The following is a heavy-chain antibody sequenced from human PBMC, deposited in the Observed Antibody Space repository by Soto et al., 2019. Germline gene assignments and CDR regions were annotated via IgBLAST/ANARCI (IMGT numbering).Heavy chain of an antibody. CDR1: GFTFSNYA. Sequence: EVQLVESGGGLVQPGGSLRLSCAASGFTFSNYAMDWVRQAPGKGLEWVSYISSSSNTIYYADSVKGRFTISRDNAKSSLYRQMNSLRDEDTAVYYCVRDGREYSGVDPDDWGQGTLVTVSS. V-gene: IGHV3-48*02. D-gene: IGHD5-12*01. CDR2: ISSSSNTI. J-gene: IGHJ4*02. CDR3: VRDGREYSGVDPDD.